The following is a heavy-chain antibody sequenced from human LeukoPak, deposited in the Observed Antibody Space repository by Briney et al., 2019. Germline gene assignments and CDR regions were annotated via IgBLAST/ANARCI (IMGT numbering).Heavy chain of an antibody. CDR1: GYTFTGFG. Sequence: ASVKVSCKASGYTFTGFGISWLRLAPGQGLEWMGWISTSNGNTHYAQKFQGRVTMTTDSASGTAYMELRSLRSDDTAVYYCARERGRVVIDYFDYWGQGTLVTVSS. CDR3: ARERGRVVIDYFDY. D-gene: IGHD2-21*01. J-gene: IGHJ4*02. V-gene: IGHV1-18*01. CDR2: ISTSNGNT.